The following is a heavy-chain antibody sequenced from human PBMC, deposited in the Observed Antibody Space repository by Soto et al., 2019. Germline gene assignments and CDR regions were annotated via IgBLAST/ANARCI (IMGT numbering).Heavy chain of an antibody. D-gene: IGHD3-22*01. V-gene: IGHV4-59*01. CDR2: IYYSGST. CDR1: GGSISSYY. J-gene: IGHJ3*02. CDR3: AGGADDSSGYYYFDAFDI. Sequence: SETLSLTCTVSGGSISSYYWSWIRQPPGKGLEWIGYIYYSGSTNYNPSLKSRVTISVDTSKNQFSLKLSSVTAADTAVYYCAGGADDSSGYYYFDAFDIWGQGTMVTVSS.